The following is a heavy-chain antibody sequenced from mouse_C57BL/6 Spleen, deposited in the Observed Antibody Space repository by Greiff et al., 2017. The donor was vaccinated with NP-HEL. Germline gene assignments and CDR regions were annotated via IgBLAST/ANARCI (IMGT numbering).Heavy chain of an antibody. D-gene: IGHD1-1*01. CDR3: ARWDLITTVVEAY. Sequence: LQQPGTELVKPGASVKLSCKASGYTFTSYWMHWVKQRPGQGLEWIGNINPSNGGTNYNEKFKSKATLTVDKSSSTAYMQLSSLTSEDSAVYYCARWDLITTVVEAYWGQGTLVTVSA. V-gene: IGHV1-53*01. J-gene: IGHJ3*01. CDR2: INPSNGGT. CDR1: GYTFTSYW.